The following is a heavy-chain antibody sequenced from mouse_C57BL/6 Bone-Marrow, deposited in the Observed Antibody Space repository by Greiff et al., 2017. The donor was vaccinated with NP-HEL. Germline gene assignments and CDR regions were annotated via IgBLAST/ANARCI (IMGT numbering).Heavy chain of an antibody. Sequence: VQLQQPGAELVKPGASVTLSCKASGYTFTSYWMHWVKQRPGRGLEWIGRIDPNSGGTKYNAKFMSKATLTVDKHSSTAYMQLSSVTSEDSAVYYCARGGNYRAWVAYWGQGTLVTVSA. CDR2: IDPNSGGT. D-gene: IGHD2-1*01. J-gene: IGHJ3*01. CDR1: GYTFTSYW. CDR3: ARGGNYRAWVAY. V-gene: IGHV1-72*01.